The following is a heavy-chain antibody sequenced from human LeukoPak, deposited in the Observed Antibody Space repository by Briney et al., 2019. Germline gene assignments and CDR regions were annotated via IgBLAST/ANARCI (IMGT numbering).Heavy chain of an antibody. CDR3: ASADYYRIDF. D-gene: IGHD3-10*01. J-gene: IGHJ4*02. CDR2: MHQSGII. V-gene: IGHV4-4*02. Sequence: SETLSLTCTVSGGSISSSDWWSWVRQPPGRGLEWIGEMHQSGIINYNPSLKSRVTMSLDKAKKQFSLKLSSVTAADTSVYFCASADYYRIDFWGPGTLVTVSS. CDR1: GGSISSSDW.